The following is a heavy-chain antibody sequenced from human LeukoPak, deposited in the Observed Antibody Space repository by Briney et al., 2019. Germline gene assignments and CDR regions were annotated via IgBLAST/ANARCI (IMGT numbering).Heavy chain of an antibody. CDR3: ARDTVAWDFDF. J-gene: IGHJ4*02. Sequence: ASVRVSRKASGYTFTDYYLHWVRQAPGQGFECMGWINPNTGVTDYALKFQGRVTMTRDTSISTAYMELSSLKSDDTAVYYCARDTVAWDFDFWGQGTLVTVSS. CDR2: INPNTGVT. V-gene: IGHV1-2*07. CDR1: GYTFTDYY. D-gene: IGHD4-23*01.